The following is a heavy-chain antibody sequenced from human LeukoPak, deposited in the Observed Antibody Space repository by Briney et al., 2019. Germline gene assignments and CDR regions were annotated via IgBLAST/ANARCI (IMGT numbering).Heavy chain of an antibody. Sequence: ASETLSLTCTVSGGSISSGGYYWSWIRQHPGKGLEWIGYIYYSGSTYYNPSLKSRVTISVDTSKNQFSLKLSSVTAADTAVYYCARARYCSSTSCHPGYGYYYGMDVWGQGTTVTVSS. V-gene: IGHV4-31*03. CDR1: GGSISSGGYY. CDR2: IYYSGST. CDR3: ARARYCSSTSCHPGYGYYYGMDV. J-gene: IGHJ6*02. D-gene: IGHD2-2*01.